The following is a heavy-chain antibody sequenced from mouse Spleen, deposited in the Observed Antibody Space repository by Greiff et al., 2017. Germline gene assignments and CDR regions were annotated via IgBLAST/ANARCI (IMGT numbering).Heavy chain of an antibody. CDR1: GFTFSDYG. J-gene: IGHJ2*01. V-gene: IGHV5-17*01. CDR3: AKGRYFDY. Sequence: EVKLMESGGGLVKPGGSLKLSCAASGFTFSDYGMHWVRQAPEKGLEWVAYISSGSSTIYYADTVKGRFTISRDNAKNTLFLQMTSLRSEDTAMYYCAKGRYFDYWGQGTTLTVSS. D-gene: IGHD3-3*01. CDR2: ISSGSSTI.